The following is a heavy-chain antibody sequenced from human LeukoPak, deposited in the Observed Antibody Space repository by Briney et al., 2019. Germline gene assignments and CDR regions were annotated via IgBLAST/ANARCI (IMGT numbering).Heavy chain of an antibody. CDR1: GFTLSLFT. Sequence: GGSLRLSCAASGFTLSLFTMNWVRQAPGKGLEWVSSISSNSIYIYYADSMKGRFTISRDDAKNSLYLQMNSVRAEDTAVYYCARHRYYYASGSYYSRVGVDVWGQGTTVTVSS. V-gene: IGHV3-21*01. D-gene: IGHD3-10*01. CDR2: ISSNSIYI. CDR3: ARHRYYYASGSYYSRVGVDV. J-gene: IGHJ6*02.